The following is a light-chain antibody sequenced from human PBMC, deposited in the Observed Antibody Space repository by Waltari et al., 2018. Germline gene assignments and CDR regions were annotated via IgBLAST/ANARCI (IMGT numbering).Light chain of an antibody. J-gene: IGKJ4*01. V-gene: IGKV1-39*01. Sequence: IQMTQSPSSLSASVGDRVTITCRASQSVGSYLNRYQQKSGKAPRLLIYAASDLQSGVPSRFRGSGSETDFTLTISPLQPEDFATYYCQQSYKTLPTFGGGTKVEIK. CDR1: QSVGSY. CDR2: AAS. CDR3: QQSYKTLPT.